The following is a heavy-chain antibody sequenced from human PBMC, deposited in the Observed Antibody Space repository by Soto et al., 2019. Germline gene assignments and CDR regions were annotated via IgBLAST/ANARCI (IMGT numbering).Heavy chain of an antibody. CDR3: GRGGGSYYRDY. D-gene: IGHD1-26*01. V-gene: IGHV4-59*01. CDR1: GVSISSYY. J-gene: IGHJ4*02. Sequence: ASETLSLTCTVAGVSISSYYWSWIRQPPGKGLEWIGYIYYSGSTNYNPSLKSRVTISVDTSKNQFSLKLSSVTAADTAVYYCGRGGGSYYRDYWGQGTLVTVSS. CDR2: IYYSGST.